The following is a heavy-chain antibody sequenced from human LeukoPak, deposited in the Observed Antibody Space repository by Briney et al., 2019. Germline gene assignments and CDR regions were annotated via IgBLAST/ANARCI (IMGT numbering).Heavy chain of an antibody. Sequence: GGSLRLSCAASGFTFSSYGMHWVRQAPGKGLEWVAFIRYDGSNKYYADSMKGRFTISRDNSKNTLYLQMNSLRAEDTAVYYCAKYYRESSGASPLDYWGQGTRVTVSS. CDR2: IRYDGSNK. D-gene: IGHD3-22*01. CDR3: AKYYRESSGASPLDY. J-gene: IGHJ4*02. CDR1: GFTFSSYG. V-gene: IGHV3-30*02.